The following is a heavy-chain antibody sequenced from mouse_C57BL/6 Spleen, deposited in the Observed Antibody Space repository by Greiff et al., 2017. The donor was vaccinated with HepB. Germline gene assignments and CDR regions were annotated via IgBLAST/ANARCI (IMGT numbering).Heavy chain of an antibody. D-gene: IGHD2-3*01. CDR2: IDPSDSYT. Sequence: VQLQQSGAELVKPGASVKLSCKASGYTFTSYWMQWVKQRPGQGLEWIGEIDPSDSYTNYNQKFKGKATLTVDTSSSKAYMQLSSLTSEDSAVYYCARKGMGDYFDYWGQGTTLTVSS. CDR3: ARKGMGDYFDY. J-gene: IGHJ2*01. V-gene: IGHV1-50*01. CDR1: GYTFTSYW.